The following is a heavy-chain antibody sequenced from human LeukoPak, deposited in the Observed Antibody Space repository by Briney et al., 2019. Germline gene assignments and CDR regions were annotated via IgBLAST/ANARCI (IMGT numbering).Heavy chain of an antibody. CDR2: ISSNGGST. J-gene: IGHJ4*02. D-gene: IGHD1-26*01. CDR1: GFTFSSYA. CDR3: ARVVGATEYYFDY. V-gene: IGHV3-64*01. Sequence: GGSLRLSCAASGFTFSSYAMHRVRQAPGKGLEYVSAISSNGGSTYYANSVKGRFTISRDNSKNTLYLQMGSLRAEDMAVYYCARVVGATEYYFDYWGQGTLVTVSS.